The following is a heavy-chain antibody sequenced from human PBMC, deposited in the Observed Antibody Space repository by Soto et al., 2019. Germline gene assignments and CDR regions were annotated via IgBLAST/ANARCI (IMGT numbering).Heavy chain of an antibody. V-gene: IGHV1-3*01. CDR3: ARGIATGQLDP. CDR1: GYAFTRYT. CDR2: INPDNGNT. J-gene: IGHJ5*02. Sequence: ASVKVSCKASGYAFTRYTMNWVRQAPGQRLEWMGWINPDNGNTKSSQKFQDRVIITRDTSASTAYMDLSSLRSEDTAVYYCARGIATGQLDPCRQGPLATVSS. D-gene: IGHD2-15*01.